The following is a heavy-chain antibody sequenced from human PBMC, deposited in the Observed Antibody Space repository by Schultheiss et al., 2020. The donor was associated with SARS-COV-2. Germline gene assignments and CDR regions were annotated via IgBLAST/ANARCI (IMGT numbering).Heavy chain of an antibody. Sequence: SQTLSLTCAVYVGSFSGYYWSWIRQPPGRGLEWIGEINHSGTTNYNPSLKSRVTMSVDTSKNQFSLKLSSVTATDTAVYYCARDVGGNYGDYVHWGQGTLVTVSS. CDR3: ARDVGGNYGDYVH. J-gene: IGHJ4*02. V-gene: IGHV4-34*01. CDR2: INHSGTT. D-gene: IGHD4-17*01. CDR1: VGSFSGYY.